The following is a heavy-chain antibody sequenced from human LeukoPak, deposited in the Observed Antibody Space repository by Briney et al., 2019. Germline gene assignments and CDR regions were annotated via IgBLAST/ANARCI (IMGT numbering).Heavy chain of an antibody. CDR1: GFTFINYG. J-gene: IGHJ4*02. D-gene: IGHD6-19*01. V-gene: IGHV3-74*01. CDR3: ARVKDIAVAGSPDY. CDR2: INTDGSSV. Sequence: GGSLRLSCAASGFTFINYGMTWVRQAPGRGLVWVSRINTDGSSVSHADSVKGRFTISRDNAKDTLYLQMNSLRVEDTAVYYCARVKDIAVAGSPDYWGQGTLVTVSS.